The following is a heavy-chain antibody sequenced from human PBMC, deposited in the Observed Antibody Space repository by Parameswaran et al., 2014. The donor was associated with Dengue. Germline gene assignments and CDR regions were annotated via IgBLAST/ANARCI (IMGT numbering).Heavy chain of an antibody. D-gene: IGHD4-11*01. J-gene: IGHJ6*03. V-gene: IGHV2-5*08. CDR2: IYWDDDK. Sequence: RWIRQPPGKALEWLALIYWDDDKRYSPSLKSRLTITKDTSKNQVVLTMTNMDPVDTATYYCAHITHTNPYSNPYYYYYYMDVWGKGTTVTVSS. CDR3: AHITHTNPYSNPYYYYYYMDV.